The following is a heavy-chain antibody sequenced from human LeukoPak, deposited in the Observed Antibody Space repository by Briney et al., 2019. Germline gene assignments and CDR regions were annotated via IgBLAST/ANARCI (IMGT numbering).Heavy chain of an antibody. CDR1: GFTFNTYS. CDR3: ARTWNRGFDY. J-gene: IGHJ4*02. CDR2: ISLSGNTI. V-gene: IGHV3-48*04. Sequence: GGSLRLSCAASGFTFNTYSMNWVRQAPGKGLEWVSYISLSGNTIYYADSVKGRFTISRDNARNSLYLQLNSLRAEDTAVYYCARTWNRGFDYWGQGTLVTVSS. D-gene: IGHD1/OR15-1a*01.